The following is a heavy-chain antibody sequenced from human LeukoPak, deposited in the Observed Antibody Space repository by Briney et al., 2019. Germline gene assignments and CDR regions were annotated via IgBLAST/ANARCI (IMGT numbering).Heavy chain of an antibody. V-gene: IGHV3-7*03. CDR1: GFTFRSYW. CDR3: ARGGRF. Sequence: GGSLRLSCAAWGFTFRSYWVTWVRQARGKGVEWVANIKEDGSEKYYVDYEKGRFTISRDNAKNSLYLQMNSLRAEDTAVYYCARGGRFWGQGTLVPVSS. J-gene: IGHJ4*02. CDR2: IKEDGSEK. D-gene: IGHD3-10*01.